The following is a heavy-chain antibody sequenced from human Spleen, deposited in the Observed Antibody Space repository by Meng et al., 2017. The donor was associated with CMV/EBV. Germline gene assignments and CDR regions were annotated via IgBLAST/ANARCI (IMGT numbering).Heavy chain of an antibody. D-gene: IGHD3-3*01. J-gene: IGHJ4*02. V-gene: IGHV1-8*03. CDR3: AREVYDFWSGSYSHFDY. CDR1: GYTFSSDD. CDR2: MNPNSGNT. Sequence: ASVKVSCKASGYTFSSDDINCVRQATGQGLEWMGWMNPNSGNTGYAQKFQGRVIITRNTSITTAYMELSSLRAEDTAVYSCAREVYDFWSGSYSHFDYWGQGTLVTVSS.